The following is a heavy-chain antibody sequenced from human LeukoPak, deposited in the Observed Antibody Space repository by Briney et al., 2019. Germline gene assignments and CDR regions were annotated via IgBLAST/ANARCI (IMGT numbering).Heavy chain of an antibody. CDR3: ARVGSYFDLDY. D-gene: IGHD3-10*01. V-gene: IGHV3-53*01. CDR1: DFTFRSNY. CDR2: IYSGDST. Sequence: GGSLRLSCGASDFTFRSNYMIWVPQAPGKGLEWVSLIYSGDSTNYADSVRGRFTISRDNSKKTLYLQMNSLRAEDTAVYYCARVGSYFDLDYWGQGTLVTVSS. J-gene: IGHJ4*02.